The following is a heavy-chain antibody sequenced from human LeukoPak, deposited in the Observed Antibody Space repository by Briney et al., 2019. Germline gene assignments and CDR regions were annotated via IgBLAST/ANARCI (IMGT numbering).Heavy chain of an antibody. CDR2: IKQDGSEK. Sequence: GGSLRLSCAASGFTFNYYWMSWVRQAPGKGLEWVANIKQDGSEKYYVDSVSGRFTISRDNAKNSLYPHMNSLSAEDTAVYYCARGGWYCTDGVCSYYSEYWGQGTLVTVSS. J-gene: IGHJ4*02. CDR1: GFTFNYYW. CDR3: ARGGWYCTDGVCSYYSEY. D-gene: IGHD2-8*01. V-gene: IGHV3-7*01.